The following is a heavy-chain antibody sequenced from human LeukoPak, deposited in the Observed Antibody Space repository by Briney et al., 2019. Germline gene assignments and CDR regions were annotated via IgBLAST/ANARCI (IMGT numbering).Heavy chain of an antibody. CDR1: GYTFSTYG. Sequence: GGSQRLSCAASGYTFSTYGMHWVRQAPGKGLEWVTYIRYDGNNKYYADSVKGRFTISRDNSKNTLYLQMNSLRTEDTAVYYCARTAAIERVDYWGQGTMVTVSS. V-gene: IGHV3-30*02. CDR2: IRYDGNNK. D-gene: IGHD2-2*01. CDR3: ARTAAIERVDY. J-gene: IGHJ4*02.